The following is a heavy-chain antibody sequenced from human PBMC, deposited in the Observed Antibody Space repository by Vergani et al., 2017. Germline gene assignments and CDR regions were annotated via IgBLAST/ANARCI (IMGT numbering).Heavy chain of an antibody. D-gene: IGHD4-17*01. CDR3: ASYGDYADY. CDR1: GGSISSSSYY. J-gene: IGHJ4*02. V-gene: IGHV4-39*07. Sequence: QVQLQESGPGLVKPSETLSLTCTVSGGSISSSSYYWGWIRQPPGKGLEWIGEINHSGSTNYNPSLKSRVTISVDTSKNQFSLKLSSVTAADTAVYYCASYGDYADYWGQGTLVTVSS. CDR2: INHSGST.